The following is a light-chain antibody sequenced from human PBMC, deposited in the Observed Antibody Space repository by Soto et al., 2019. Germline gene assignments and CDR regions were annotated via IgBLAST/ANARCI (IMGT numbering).Light chain of an antibody. CDR2: AAS. V-gene: IGKV1-6*01. J-gene: IGKJ5*01. Sequence: KMAESTSSQSASVGDSVTISCRASQGIRNDLAWYQQKPGKAPKLLIFAASNLQSGVPSRFSGSGSGTDFTLTISRLQPEDFATYYCQKYNSAPRAFGQRTLLEIK. CDR3: QKYNSAPRA. CDR1: QGIRND.